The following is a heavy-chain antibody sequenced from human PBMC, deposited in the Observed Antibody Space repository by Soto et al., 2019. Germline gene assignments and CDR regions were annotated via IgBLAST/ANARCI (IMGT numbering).Heavy chain of an antibody. CDR1: GSTFDNYA. V-gene: IGHV3-9*01. CDR3: AKDTGPN. CDR2: ISWNSNTI. Sequence: GGSLRLSCAASGSTFDNYAMHWVRQAPGKGLEWVSGISWNSNTIAYADSVKGRFTISRDNAKNSLYLQMNSLRAEDTAFYYCAKDTGPNWGQGTLVTVSS. J-gene: IGHJ4*02.